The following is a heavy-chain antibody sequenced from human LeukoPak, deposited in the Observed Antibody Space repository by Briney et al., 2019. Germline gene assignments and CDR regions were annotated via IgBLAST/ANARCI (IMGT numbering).Heavy chain of an antibody. CDR3: ARDRVGLWTHAFDI. J-gene: IGHJ3*02. D-gene: IGHD3-10*01. Sequence: ASVKVSCKASGYTFTGYYMHWVRQAPGQGLEWMGWINPNSGGTNYAQKFQGRVTMTRDTSISTAYMELSRLSSDDTAVYYCARDRVGLWTHAFDIWGQGTMVTVSS. V-gene: IGHV1-2*02. CDR1: GYTFTGYY. CDR2: INPNSGGT.